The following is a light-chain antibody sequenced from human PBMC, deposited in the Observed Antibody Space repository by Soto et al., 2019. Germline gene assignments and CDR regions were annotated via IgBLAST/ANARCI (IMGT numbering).Light chain of an antibody. V-gene: IGKV1-6*01. CDR2: VAS. J-gene: IGKJ1*01. CDR1: QGIGND. Sequence: AIQMTQSPSSLSASVGDRVTITCRASQGIGNDLGWYQQKPGKAPKLLISVASSLESGVPSRFSGSGSGTDFTLTISSLQPEDFATYYCLQDYNYPWTFGQGTKVEIK. CDR3: LQDYNYPWT.